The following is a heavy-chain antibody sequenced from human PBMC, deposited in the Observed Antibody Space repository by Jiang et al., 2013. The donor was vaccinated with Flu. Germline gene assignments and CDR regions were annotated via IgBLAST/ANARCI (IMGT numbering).Heavy chain of an antibody. J-gene: IGHJ4*02. Sequence: MGWISAYNGDADYAQKFQGSVSMTTDTSTSTVYMELRSLRSDDTAVYYCARGYGSGRYSYFDYWGQGTLVTVSS. CDR2: ISAYNGDA. V-gene: IGHV1-18*01. CDR3: ARGYGSGRYSYFDY. D-gene: IGHD3-10*01.